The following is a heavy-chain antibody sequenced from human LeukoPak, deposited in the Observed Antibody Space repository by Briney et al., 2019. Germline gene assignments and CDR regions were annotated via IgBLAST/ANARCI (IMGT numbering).Heavy chain of an antibody. CDR3: AKYNWNYAFDI. Sequence: PGGSLRLSCAASGFTFNWYWMSWVRQAPGKGLEWVDNIKEDGSEENYVDSVKGRFTISRDNAKNSLYLQMNSLRAEDTAVYYCAKYNWNYAFDIWGQGTMVTVSS. CDR2: IKEDGSEE. J-gene: IGHJ3*02. D-gene: IGHD1-7*01. V-gene: IGHV3-7*01. CDR1: GFTFNWYW.